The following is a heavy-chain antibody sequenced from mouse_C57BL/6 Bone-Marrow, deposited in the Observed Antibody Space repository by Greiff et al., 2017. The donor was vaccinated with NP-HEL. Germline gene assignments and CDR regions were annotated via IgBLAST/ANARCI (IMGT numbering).Heavy chain of an antibody. CDR1: CFNIKNTY. CDR2: SDPANGNT. V-gene: IGHV14-3*01. Sequence: EVMLVESVAELVRPGASVKLSCTASCFNIKNTYMHWVKQRPEQGLEWIGRSDPANGNTKYAPKFQGKATITADTSSNTAYLQLSSLTSEDTAIYYGARGNYFDVWGTGTTVTVSS. CDR3: ARGNYFDV. J-gene: IGHJ1*03.